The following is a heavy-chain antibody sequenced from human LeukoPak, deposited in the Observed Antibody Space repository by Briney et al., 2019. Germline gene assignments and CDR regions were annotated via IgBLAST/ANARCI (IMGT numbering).Heavy chain of an antibody. CDR3: TREGYYAFDI. CDR1: GLTFTNYA. CDR2: ISFDGTNK. J-gene: IGHJ3*02. D-gene: IGHD3-22*01. Sequence: PGGSLRLSCAASGLTFTNYAMQWVRQAPGKGLERVAIISFDGTNKDYADYVKGRFTISRDNSENTLFLQMKSLRAEDTAVYYCTREGYYAFDIWGQGTMVAVSS. V-gene: IGHV3-30-3*01.